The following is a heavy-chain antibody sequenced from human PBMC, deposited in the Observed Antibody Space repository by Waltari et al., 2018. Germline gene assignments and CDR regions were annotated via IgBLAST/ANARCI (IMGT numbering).Heavy chain of an antibody. Sequence: EVQLVESGGGLVQPGGSLRLSCAASGFTFSSYWMSWVRQAPGKGLEWVANIKQDGSEKYYVDSVKGRFTISRDNAKNSLYLQMNSLRAEDTAVYYCARKWTVYSSGWSDAFDIWGQGTMVTVSS. D-gene: IGHD6-19*01. CDR2: IKQDGSEK. CDR3: ARKWTVYSSGWSDAFDI. J-gene: IGHJ3*02. CDR1: GFTFSSYW. V-gene: IGHV3-7*01.